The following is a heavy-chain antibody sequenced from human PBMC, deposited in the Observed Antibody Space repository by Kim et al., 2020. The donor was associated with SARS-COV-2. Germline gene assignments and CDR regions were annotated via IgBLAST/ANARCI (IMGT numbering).Heavy chain of an antibody. CDR1: GFTFSSYS. Sequence: GGSLRLSCAASGFTFSSYSMNWVRQAPGKGLEWVSSISSSSSYIYYADSVKGRFTISRDNAKNSLYLQMNSLRAEDTAVYYCARGDCNGGSCYFTHIIDIWGQGTMVTVSS. V-gene: IGHV3-21*04. D-gene: IGHD2-15*01. J-gene: IGHJ3*02. CDR2: ISSSSSYI. CDR3: ARGDCNGGSCYFTHIIDI.